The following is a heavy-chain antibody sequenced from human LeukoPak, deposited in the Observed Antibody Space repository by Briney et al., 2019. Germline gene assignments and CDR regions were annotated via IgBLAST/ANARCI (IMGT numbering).Heavy chain of an antibody. CDR1: GGSISSGSYY. CDR2: IYTSGST. Sequence: SETLSLTCTVSGGSISSGSYYWSWIRQPAGKGLEWIGRIYTSGSTHYNPSLKSRVTISVDTSKNQFSLKLSSVTAADTAVYYCARTYCSSTSCYRFFAFDIWGQGTMVTVSS. CDR3: ARTYCSSTSCYRFFAFDI. D-gene: IGHD2-2*01. V-gene: IGHV4-61*02. J-gene: IGHJ3*02.